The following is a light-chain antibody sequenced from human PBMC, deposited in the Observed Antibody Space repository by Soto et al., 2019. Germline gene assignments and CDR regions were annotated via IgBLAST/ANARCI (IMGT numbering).Light chain of an antibody. J-gene: IGKJ1*01. Sequence: DIVMTQSPLSLHVTPGEPASISCRSSQRLLHSDGYNYLDWYLQKPGQSPQLLIYLGSNRASGVPDRFSGSGSGTDSILKISRVEAEDVGVYYCMQTLHTPWTFGQGTKVEIK. CDR3: MQTLHTPWT. CDR2: LGS. CDR1: QRLLHSDGYNY. V-gene: IGKV2-28*01.